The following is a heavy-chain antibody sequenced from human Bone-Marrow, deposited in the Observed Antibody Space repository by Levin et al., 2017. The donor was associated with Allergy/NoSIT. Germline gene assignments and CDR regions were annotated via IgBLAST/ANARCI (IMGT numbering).Heavy chain of an antibody. V-gene: IGHV1-2*02. D-gene: IGHD6-13*01. Sequence: GASVKVSCQASGYTFTEYYIHWVRQAPGQGLEWMGWINPNSGGTNYPQKFRGRVTMTSDTSGRTASMELSGLRSDDTAVYYCARRLGSAGDYFYGMDFWGQGTTVTVSS. CDR1: GYTFTEYY. J-gene: IGHJ6*02. CDR2: INPNSGGT. CDR3: ARRLGSAGDYFYGMDF.